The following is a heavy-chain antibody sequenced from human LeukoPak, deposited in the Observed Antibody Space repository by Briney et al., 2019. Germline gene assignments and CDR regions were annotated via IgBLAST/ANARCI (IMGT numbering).Heavy chain of an antibody. D-gene: IGHD5-18*01. Sequence: PGGSLRLSCAASGFTFSSYWMHWVRQAPGKGLVWVSRIHSDGSITSYADSVKGRFTVSRDNAKNTLYLQMNSLRAEDTAVYYCARGHRRYSYGTMDYWGQGTLVTVSS. CDR2: IHSDGSIT. V-gene: IGHV3-74*01. CDR3: ARGHRRYSYGTMDY. J-gene: IGHJ4*02. CDR1: GFTFSSYW.